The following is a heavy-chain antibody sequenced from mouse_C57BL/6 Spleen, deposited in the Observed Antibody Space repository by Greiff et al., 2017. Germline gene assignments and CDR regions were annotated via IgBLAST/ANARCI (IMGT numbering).Heavy chain of an antibody. J-gene: IGHJ2*01. V-gene: IGHV2-5*01. CDR1: GFSLTSYG. CDR3: AKSDGYYYFDY. D-gene: IGHD2-3*01. Sequence: VKLMESGPGLVQPSQSLSTTCTVSGFSLTSYGVHWVRQSPGKGLEWLGVIWRGGSTDYNAAFMSRLSITKDNSKSQVFFKMNSLQADDTAIYYCAKSDGYYYFDYWGQGTTLTVSS. CDR2: IWRGGST.